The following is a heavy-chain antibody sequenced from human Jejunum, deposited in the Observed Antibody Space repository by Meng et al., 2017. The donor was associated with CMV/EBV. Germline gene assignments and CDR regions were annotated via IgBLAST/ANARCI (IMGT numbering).Heavy chain of an antibody. D-gene: IGHD5-18*01. V-gene: IGHV3-66*01. Sequence: VQLVERGGGLGQPGESLRLSCAASGFSVSSNYMSWVRQAPGKGLEWVTLIYSGGTTFYADSVKGRFTISRDNSKNVLYLQMNSVRAEDTALYHCVRNLGYTYGLVSWGQGTLVTVSS. CDR1: GFSVSSNY. CDR2: IYSGGTT. CDR3: VRNLGYTYGLVS. J-gene: IGHJ5*02.